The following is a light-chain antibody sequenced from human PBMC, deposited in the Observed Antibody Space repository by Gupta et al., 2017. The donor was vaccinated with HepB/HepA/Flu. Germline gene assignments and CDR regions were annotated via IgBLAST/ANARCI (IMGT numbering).Light chain of an antibody. J-gene: IGLJ3*02. V-gene: IGLV1-44*01. CDR3: EAWDDSLSGPNWV. CDR2: SNN. CDR1: TSNIGSNF. Sequence: SVLTQPPSASATPGQRVTISCSGSTSNIGSNFVSWYQQVPGSAPKLLIYSNNQRPSGVPDRFSGSKSGTSASLAISGLQSDDEAEYYCEAWDDSLSGPNWVFGGGTKVTV.